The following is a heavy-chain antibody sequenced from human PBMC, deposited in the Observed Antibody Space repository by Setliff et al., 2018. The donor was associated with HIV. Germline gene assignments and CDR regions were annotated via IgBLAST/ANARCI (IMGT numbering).Heavy chain of an antibody. J-gene: IGHJ4*02. Sequence: GVLRLSCAASGFTVSSNYMSWVRQAPGKGLEWVSLIYSGGDTYYADSVKGRFTISRDNSKNMLYLQMNNLRADDTAVYYCAREPCSGGSCYSGYFDYWGQGTLVTVSS. D-gene: IGHD2-15*01. CDR1: GFTVSSNY. CDR2: IYSGGDT. V-gene: IGHV3-66*02. CDR3: AREPCSGGSCYSGYFDY.